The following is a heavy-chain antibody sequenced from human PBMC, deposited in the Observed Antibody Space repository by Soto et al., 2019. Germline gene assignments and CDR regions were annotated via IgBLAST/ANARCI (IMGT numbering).Heavy chain of an antibody. J-gene: IGHJ3*02. D-gene: IGHD2-21*02. V-gene: IGHV3-7*01. Sequence: GGSLRLSCAASGFTFSSYWMSWVRQAPGKGLEWVANIKQDGSEKYYVDSVKGRFTISRDNAKNSLYLQMNSLRAEDTAVYYCARDCGGDCRDAFDIWGQGTMLTVSS. CDR3: ARDCGGDCRDAFDI. CDR1: GFTFSSYW. CDR2: IKQDGSEK.